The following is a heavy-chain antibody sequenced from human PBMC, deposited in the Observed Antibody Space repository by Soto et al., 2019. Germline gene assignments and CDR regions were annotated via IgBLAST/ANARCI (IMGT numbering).Heavy chain of an antibody. CDR2: INPSGGST. D-gene: IGHD3-22*01. CDR1: GYTFTSYY. CDR3: ARELLVVVTTYIRNYGTDV. V-gene: IGHV1-46*01. Sequence: ASVKVSCKASGYTFTSYYMHWVRQAPGQGLEWMGIINPSGGSTSYAQKFQGRVTMTRDTSTSTVYMELSSLRSEDTAVYYCARELLVVVTTYIRNYGTDVWGQGTTVTVSS. J-gene: IGHJ6*02.